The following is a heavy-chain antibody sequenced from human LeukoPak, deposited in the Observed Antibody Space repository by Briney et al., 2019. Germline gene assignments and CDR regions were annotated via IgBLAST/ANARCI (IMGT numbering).Heavy chain of an antibody. J-gene: IGHJ4*02. Sequence: PGGSLRLSCAGSGFTFHSYAMSWVRQAPGKGLEWVSHISGSGRTTYHADSVKGRFTISRDNSNFTLHLQMNGLRAEDTAVYYCAKDHDATCSGGSCYSLDSWGQGTLVTVSS. CDR2: ISGSGRTT. CDR3: AKDHDATCSGGSCYSLDS. CDR1: GFTFHSYA. V-gene: IGHV3-23*01. D-gene: IGHD2-15*01.